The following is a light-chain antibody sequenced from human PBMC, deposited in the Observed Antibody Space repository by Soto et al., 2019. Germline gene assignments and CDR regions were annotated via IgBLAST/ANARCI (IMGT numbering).Light chain of an antibody. CDR1: SSNIGAGYD. J-gene: IGLJ3*02. Sequence: QSVLTQPPSVSGAPGQRVTISCTGRSSNIGAGYDVHWYQLLPGAAPKLLIFANTNRPSGVPDRFSGSKSGTSASLAITGLQAEDEADYFCQSYDDTLSGPVLGGGTKVTVL. CDR3: QSYDDTLSGPV. V-gene: IGLV1-40*01. CDR2: ANT.